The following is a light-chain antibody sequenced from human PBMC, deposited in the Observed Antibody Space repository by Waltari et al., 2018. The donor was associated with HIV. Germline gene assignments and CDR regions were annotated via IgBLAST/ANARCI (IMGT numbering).Light chain of an antibody. CDR2: GAS. CDR1: ERVSSN. J-gene: IGKJ5*01. CDR3: QQYNNWPFT. V-gene: IGKV3-15*01. Sequence: KVMTQSPATLSVSPGERATISCRASERVSSNLAWYQQKPGQPPRLLISGASTRATGIPARFSGSGSGTEFILTISSLQSEDFAVYFCQQYNNWPFTFGQGTRLEIK.